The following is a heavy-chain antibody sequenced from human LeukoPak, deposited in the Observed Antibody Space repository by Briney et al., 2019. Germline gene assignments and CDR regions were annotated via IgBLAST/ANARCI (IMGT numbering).Heavy chain of an antibody. CDR3: ARGRIVGANYYFDY. J-gene: IGHJ4*02. CDR2: INSDGSST. D-gene: IGHD1-26*01. CDR1: GFTFRNYW. Sequence: GGSLRLSCSASGFTFRNYWMHWVRQAPGKGLVWVSHINSDGSSTTYADSVKGRITISRDNAKNTLFLQMNSLRAEDTAVYYCARGRIVGANYYFDYWGQGTLVTVSS. V-gene: IGHV3-74*01.